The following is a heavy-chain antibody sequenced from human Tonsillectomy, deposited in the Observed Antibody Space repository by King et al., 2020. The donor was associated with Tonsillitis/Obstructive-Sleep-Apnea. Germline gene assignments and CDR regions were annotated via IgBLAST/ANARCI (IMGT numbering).Heavy chain of an antibody. D-gene: IGHD1-26*01. Sequence: VTLKESGPVLVKPTETLTLTCAISGFSLSNPGMSVSWVRQPPGKALEWLAHIFPNDRKSYNTPLKSRLTIPKDTSKSQVVLTMTNMDPVDTATYYCARVTVGANEAYYYYYYMDVWGKGTTVTVSS. CDR3: ARVTVGANEAYYYYYYMDV. V-gene: IGHV2-26*03. CDR2: IFPNDRK. J-gene: IGHJ6*03. CDR1: GFSLSNPGMS.